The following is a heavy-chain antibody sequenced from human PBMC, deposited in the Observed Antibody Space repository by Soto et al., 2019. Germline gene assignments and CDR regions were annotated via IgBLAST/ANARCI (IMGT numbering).Heavy chain of an antibody. CDR2: INTGNGNT. V-gene: IGHV1-3*04. CDR1: GYNFSTYA. Sequence: ASVKVSCKASGYNFSTYALLWVRQAPGQGLEWMGWINTGNGNTKYSQKFQGRVTMTRDTSASTAFLELSSLKSEDTAVYYCARGEPLYYFYSGMDVWGQGSTVTVSS. CDR3: ARGEPLYYFYSGMDV. J-gene: IGHJ6*02. D-gene: IGHD1-26*01.